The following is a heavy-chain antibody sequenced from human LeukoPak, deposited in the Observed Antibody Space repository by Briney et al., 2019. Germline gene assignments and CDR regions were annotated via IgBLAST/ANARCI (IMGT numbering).Heavy chain of an antibody. Sequence: PSETLSLTCAVYGGSFSGYYWSWIRQPPGKGLEWIGEINHSGSTNYNPSLKSRVTISVDTTKNQFSLKLSSVTAADTALYYCARWCPYDYGDYHFDYWGQGTLVTVSS. CDR2: INHSGST. CDR3: ARWCPYDYGDYHFDY. J-gene: IGHJ4*02. V-gene: IGHV4-34*01. D-gene: IGHD4-17*01. CDR1: GGSFSGYY.